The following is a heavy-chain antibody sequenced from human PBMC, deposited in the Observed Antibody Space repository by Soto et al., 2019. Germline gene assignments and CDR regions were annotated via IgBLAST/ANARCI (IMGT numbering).Heavy chain of an antibody. Sequence: SETLSLTCGVSGDSINSHYWTWIRQPPGEGLEWIGYIYYSGSTNYNPSLKSRVTISVDTSKNQFSLKLSSVTAADTAVYYCARSARYYYDSSGYYFGIDYWDQGTLVTVSS. CDR2: IYYSGST. J-gene: IGHJ4*02. CDR3: ARSARYYYDSSGYYFGIDY. V-gene: IGHV4-59*11. D-gene: IGHD3-22*01. CDR1: GDSINSHY.